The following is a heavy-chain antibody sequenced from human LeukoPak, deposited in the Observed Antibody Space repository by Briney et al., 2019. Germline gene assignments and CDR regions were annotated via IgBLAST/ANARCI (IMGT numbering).Heavy chain of an antibody. Sequence: GGSLRLSCAVSGFTFNSYNMNWVRQAPGKGLEWVSSISSSSNYIEYADSVKGRFTISRDNAKNSLYLQMNSLETEDTAVYYCQGVPAGWGQGTLVTVSS. CDR3: QGVPAG. CDR1: GFTFNSYN. CDR2: ISSSSNYI. D-gene: IGHD1-14*01. V-gene: IGHV3-21*03. J-gene: IGHJ4*02.